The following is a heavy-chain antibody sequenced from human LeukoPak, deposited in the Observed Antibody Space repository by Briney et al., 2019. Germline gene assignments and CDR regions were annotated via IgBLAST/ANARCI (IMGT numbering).Heavy chain of an antibody. J-gene: IGHJ6*03. D-gene: IGHD4-17*01. Sequence: ASVKVSCKASGYTFINYGIRWVRQAPGQGLEWMGWISAYNGNTNYAQKFQGRVTMTTDTSTSTAYMELRSLRSDDTAVYYCARRLYGDQLDNYYYYYMDVWGKGTTVTVSS. V-gene: IGHV1-18*01. CDR3: ARRLYGDQLDNYYYYYMDV. CDR1: GYTFINYG. CDR2: ISAYNGNT.